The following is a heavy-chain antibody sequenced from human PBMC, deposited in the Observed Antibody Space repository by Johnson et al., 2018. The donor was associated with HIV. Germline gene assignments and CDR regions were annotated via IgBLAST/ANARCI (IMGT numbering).Heavy chain of an antibody. CDR3: ARSPETGDRLWRAFDI. CDR1: GFTFSDYY. D-gene: IGHD4-17*01. Sequence: QVQLVESGGGLVKPGGSLRLSCAASGFTFSDYYMSWIRQTPGKGLEWLSYISGSGGSTYYADSVKGRFTISRDNSKNTLYLQMKSLRVEDTAVYYCARSPETGDRLWRAFDIWGQGTMVTVSS. CDR2: ISGSGGST. V-gene: IGHV3-11*01. J-gene: IGHJ3*02.